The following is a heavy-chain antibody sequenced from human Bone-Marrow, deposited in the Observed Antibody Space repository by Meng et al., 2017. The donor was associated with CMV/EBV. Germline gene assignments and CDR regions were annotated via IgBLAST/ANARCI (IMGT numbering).Heavy chain of an antibody. CDR3: AREKFGGTTTRPLDY. D-gene: IGHD1-7*01. Sequence: GESLKISCAASGFTVSSNYMSWVRQAPGKGLEWVSVIYSGGSTYYADSVKGRFTISRDNSKNTLYLQMNSLRAEDTAVYYCAREKFGGTTTRPLDYWGQGTLVTVSS. V-gene: IGHV3-53*01. J-gene: IGHJ4*02. CDR2: IYSGGST. CDR1: GFTVSSNY.